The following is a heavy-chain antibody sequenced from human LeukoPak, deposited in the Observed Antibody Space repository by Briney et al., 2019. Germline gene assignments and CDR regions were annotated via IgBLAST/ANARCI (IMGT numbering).Heavy chain of an antibody. V-gene: IGHV3-9*03. J-gene: IGHJ2*01. Sequence: GRSLRLSCAASGFTFGDYAMHWVRQAPGKGLEWVSGISWNSGSIGYADSVKGRFTISRDNAKNSLYLQMNSLRAEDMALYYCAKGVATITSLNWYFDLWGRGTLVTVSS. CDR3: AKGVATITSLNWYFDL. D-gene: IGHD5-12*01. CDR2: ISWNSGSI. CDR1: GFTFGDYA.